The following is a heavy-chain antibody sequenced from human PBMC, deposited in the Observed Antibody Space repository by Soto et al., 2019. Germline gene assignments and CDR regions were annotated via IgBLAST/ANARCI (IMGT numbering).Heavy chain of an antibody. CDR3: ARDRSGGSCYPGMDV. V-gene: IGHV3-21*01. Sequence: GGSLRLSCAASGFNFNSYTIDWVRQAPGKRLEWLSSISSSGYIFSTDSVRGRFTISRDNAKNSVYLQINSLRAEDTAVYFCARDRSGGSCYPGMDVWGQGTTVTVSS. D-gene: IGHD2-15*01. J-gene: IGHJ6*02. CDR2: ISSSGYI. CDR1: GFNFNSYT.